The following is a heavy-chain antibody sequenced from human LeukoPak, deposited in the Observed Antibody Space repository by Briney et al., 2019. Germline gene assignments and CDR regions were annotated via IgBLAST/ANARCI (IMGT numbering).Heavy chain of an antibody. D-gene: IGHD4-17*01. CDR3: ARDRTTMTTTLRY. V-gene: IGHV3-30*01. CDR1: GFTFSSYA. CDR2: ISYDGSNK. Sequence: GGSLRLSCAASGFTFSSYAMHWVRQAPGKGLEWAAVISYDGSNKYYADSVKGRFTISRDNSKNTLYLQMNSLRAEDTAVYYCARDRTTMTTTLRYWGQGTLVTVSS. J-gene: IGHJ4*02.